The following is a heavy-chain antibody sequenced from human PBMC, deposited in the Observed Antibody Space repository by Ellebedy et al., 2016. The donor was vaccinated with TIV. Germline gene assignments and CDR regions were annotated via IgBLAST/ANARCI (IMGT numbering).Heavy chain of an antibody. CDR3: AGGMITFRAFDI. CDR2: ISYDGSNK. V-gene: IGHV3-30*16. CDR1: GFTFSSYA. J-gene: IGHJ3*02. D-gene: IGHD3-16*01. Sequence: GESLKISCAASGFTFSSYAMHWVRQAPGKGLEWVAVISYDGSNKYYADSVKGRFTIPRDNSKNTLYLQMNSMRAEDTAVYYCAGGMITFRAFDIWGQGTMVTVSS.